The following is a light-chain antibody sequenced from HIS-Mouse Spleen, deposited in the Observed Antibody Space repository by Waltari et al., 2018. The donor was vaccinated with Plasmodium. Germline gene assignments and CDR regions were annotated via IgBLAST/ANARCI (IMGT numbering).Light chain of an antibody. J-gene: IGKJ3*01. CDR2: GAS. Sequence: EIVLTQSPGTLSLSPGERATLSCRASQSVSSSYLAWYQQKPVQAPRLLIYGASSRATGIPDRFSGSWSVTDCTLTISRLEPEDFAVYYCQQYGSSPPVTFGPGTKVDIK. CDR1: QSVSSSY. CDR3: QQYGSSPPVT. V-gene: IGKV3-20*01.